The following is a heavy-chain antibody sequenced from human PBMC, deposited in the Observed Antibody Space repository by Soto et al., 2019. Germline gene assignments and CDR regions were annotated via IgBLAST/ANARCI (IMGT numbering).Heavy chain of an antibody. CDR1: GFTFSRFG. CDR2: ISYDGSRE. CDR3: AKESIDDSSNSKWCFDC. V-gene: IGHV3-30*18. Sequence: QVQLVESGGGVVQPGRSLRLSCAASGFTFSRFGMHWVRQAPGKGLEWVAVISYDGSREYFADSVKGRLTISRDNSKNTLYLQMDSLRAEDTAVYYCAKESIDDSSNSKWCFDCWGQGTLVTVSS. J-gene: IGHJ4*02. D-gene: IGHD2-15*01.